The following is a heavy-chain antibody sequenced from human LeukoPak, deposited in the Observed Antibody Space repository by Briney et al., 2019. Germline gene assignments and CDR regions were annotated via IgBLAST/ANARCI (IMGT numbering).Heavy chain of an antibody. Sequence: SVKVSCKASGGTFSSYAISWVRQAPGQGLEWMGGIIPIFGTANYAQKFQGRVTITADKSTSTAYMELSSLRSEDTAVYYCARDIDYYDSSGYYYAKYYYMDVWGKGTTVTVSS. V-gene: IGHV1-69*06. D-gene: IGHD3-22*01. CDR1: GGTFSSYA. CDR3: ARDIDYYDSSGYYYAKYYYMDV. J-gene: IGHJ6*03. CDR2: IIPIFGTA.